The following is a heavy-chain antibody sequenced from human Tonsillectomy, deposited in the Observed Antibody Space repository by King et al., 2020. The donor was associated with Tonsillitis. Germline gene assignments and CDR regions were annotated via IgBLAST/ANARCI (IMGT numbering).Heavy chain of an antibody. V-gene: IGHV1-69*04. Sequence: QLVQSGAEVKKPGSSVKVSCKASGGTFSSYAISWVRQAPGQGLEWMGRIIPILGIANYAQKFQGRVTITADKSTSTAYMDLSRLRSEDTAVYYCARDLIVGATPAEYFQHWGQGTLVTVSS. D-gene: IGHD1-26*01. J-gene: IGHJ1*01. CDR2: IIPILGIA. CDR1: GGTFSSYA. CDR3: ARDLIVGATPAEYFQH.